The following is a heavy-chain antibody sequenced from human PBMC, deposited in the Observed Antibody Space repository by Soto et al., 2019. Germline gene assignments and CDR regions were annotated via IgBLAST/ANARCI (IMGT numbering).Heavy chain of an antibody. CDR2: ISSSSSVI. D-gene: IGHD3-16*01. CDR3: ARDLSLGSNVYYYMDF. Sequence: EVQLVESGGGLVQPGGSLRLSCATSGFILSDCAMNWVRQAPGKGLEWVSYISSSSSVIDYAFSVKGRFTVSRDNAMNSLYLQMNSLRAVDTAVYYCARDLSLGSNVYYYMDFWVKVTTVTVSS. J-gene: IGHJ6*03. V-gene: IGHV3-48*01. CDR1: GFILSDCA.